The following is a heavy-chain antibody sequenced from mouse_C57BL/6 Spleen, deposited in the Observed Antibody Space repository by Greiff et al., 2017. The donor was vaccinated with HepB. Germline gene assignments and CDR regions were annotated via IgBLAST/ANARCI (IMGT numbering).Heavy chain of an antibody. V-gene: IGHV5-9-1*02. CDR1: GFTFSSYA. CDR3: TRDGEGSSGCMFAY. D-gene: IGHD3-2*02. Sequence: EVKVEESGEGLVKPGGSLKLSCAASGFTFSSYAMSWVCQTPEKRLEWVAYISSGGDYIYYADTVKGRCTISRDNARNTLYRQMSSLKSEDTAMYYCTRDGEGSSGCMFAYWGQGTLVTVSA. J-gene: IGHJ3*01. CDR2: ISSGGDYI.